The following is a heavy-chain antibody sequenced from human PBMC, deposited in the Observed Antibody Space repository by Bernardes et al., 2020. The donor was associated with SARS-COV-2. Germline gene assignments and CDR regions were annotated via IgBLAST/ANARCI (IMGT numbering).Heavy chain of an antibody. CDR1: VFTFSSYS. Sequence: GGSLRLFCAASVFTFSSYSMNWVRQAPGKGLEWVSSISSSSSYIYYADSVKGRFTISRDNAKNSLYLQMNSLRAEDTAVYYCARYSSYYYYYGMDVWGQGTTVTVSS. CDR2: ISSSSSYI. D-gene: IGHD5-18*01. J-gene: IGHJ6*02. V-gene: IGHV3-21*01. CDR3: ARYSSYYYYYGMDV.